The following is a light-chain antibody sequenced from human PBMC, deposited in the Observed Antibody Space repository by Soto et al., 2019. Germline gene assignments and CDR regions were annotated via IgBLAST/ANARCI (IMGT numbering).Light chain of an antibody. CDR2: EGS. Sequence: QSALTQPASVSGSPGQSITISGTGTSSDVGSYRFVSWYQQHPGKAPTLMIYEGSERPSGVSDRFSGSKSGNTASLTISGLQAEDEADYYCSSYAGSNNDVFGTGTKVTV. CDR1: SSDVGSYRF. V-gene: IGLV2-14*02. J-gene: IGLJ1*01. CDR3: SSYAGSNNDV.